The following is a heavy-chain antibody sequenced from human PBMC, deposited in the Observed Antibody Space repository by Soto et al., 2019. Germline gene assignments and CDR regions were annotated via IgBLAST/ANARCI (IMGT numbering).Heavy chain of an antibody. CDR2: INAGNGNT. J-gene: IGHJ4*02. V-gene: IGHV1-3*01. D-gene: IGHD2-2*01. Sequence: SVKVSCKASGYTFTTYAIHWVRQAPGQRLEWMGSINAGNGNTKYLQRFQGRVTITRDTSASTAYMELSSLGSEDTAVYFCARAGGGYCSGTRCLFDYRGQGPLVTV. CDR1: GYTFTTYA. CDR3: ARAGGGYCSGTRCLFDY.